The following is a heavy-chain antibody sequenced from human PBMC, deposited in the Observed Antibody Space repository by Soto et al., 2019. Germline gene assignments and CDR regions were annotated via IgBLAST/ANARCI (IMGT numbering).Heavy chain of an antibody. Sequence: SETLSLTCTVSGGSISSYYWSWIRQPPGKGLEWIGYIYYSGSTNYNPSLKSRVTISVDTSKNQFSLKLSSVTAADTAVYYCARQTYYDFWSGYWSCYMDVWGKGTTVTVSS. CDR3: ARQTYYDFWSGYWSCYMDV. D-gene: IGHD3-3*01. V-gene: IGHV4-59*08. J-gene: IGHJ6*03. CDR2: IYYSGST. CDR1: GGSISSYY.